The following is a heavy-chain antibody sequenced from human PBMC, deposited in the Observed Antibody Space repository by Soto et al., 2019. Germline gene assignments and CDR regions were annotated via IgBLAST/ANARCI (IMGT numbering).Heavy chain of an antibody. D-gene: IGHD3-22*01. CDR3: ARGPNYYDSSGYFAPHFDY. J-gene: IGHJ4*02. CDR2: IIPIFGTA. V-gene: IGHV1-69*13. Sequence: ASVKVSCKASGGTFSSYAISWVRQAPGQGLEWMGGIIPIFGTANYAQKFQGRVTITADESTSTAYMELSSLRSEDTAVYYCARGPNYYDSSGYFAPHFDYWGQGTLVTVSS. CDR1: GGTFSSYA.